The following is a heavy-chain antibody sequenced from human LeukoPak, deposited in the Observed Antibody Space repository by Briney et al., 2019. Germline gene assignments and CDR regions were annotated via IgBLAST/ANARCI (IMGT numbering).Heavy chain of an antibody. CDR3: ARGVGYYYMDV. J-gene: IGHJ6*03. CDR1: GYTFTGYY. V-gene: IGHV1-2*02. CDR2: INPNSGGT. D-gene: IGHD1-26*01. Sequence: ASVKVSCKASGYTFTGYYMHWVRQAPGQGLEWMGWINPNSGGTNYAQNQGRVTMTRDTSISTAYMELSRLRSDDTAVYYCARGVGYYYMDVWGKGTTVTVSS.